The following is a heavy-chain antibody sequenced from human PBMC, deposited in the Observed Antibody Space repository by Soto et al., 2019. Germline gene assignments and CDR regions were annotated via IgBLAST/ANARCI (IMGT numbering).Heavy chain of an antibody. V-gene: IGHV3-11*03. CDR2: ISVSSTYA. J-gene: IGHJ4*02. D-gene: IGHD3-10*01. CDR1: GFIFSDYY. CDR3: ARGVCYYYSEKPAHFDY. Sequence: LRLSCVASGFIFSDYYMSWIRQAPGKGLECVAYISVSSTYANYADSVEGRFTISRDNAENSLFLQMNSLRVEDSAVYFCARGVCYYYSEKPAHFDYWGQGALVPVSS.